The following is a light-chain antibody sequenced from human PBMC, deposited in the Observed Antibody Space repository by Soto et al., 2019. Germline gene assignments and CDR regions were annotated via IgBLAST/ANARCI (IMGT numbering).Light chain of an antibody. Sequence: EILMTQSPATLSVSPGERVTLSCRASQSVSNDLVWYQQKPGQAPRLLIYDTSTRATGIPARFSGSGSGAEFTLTISSLQSEDFAVYYCQQYSNWPPFTFGQGTRLEIK. CDR2: DTS. CDR1: QSVSND. V-gene: IGKV3-15*01. CDR3: QQYSNWPPFT. J-gene: IGKJ5*01.